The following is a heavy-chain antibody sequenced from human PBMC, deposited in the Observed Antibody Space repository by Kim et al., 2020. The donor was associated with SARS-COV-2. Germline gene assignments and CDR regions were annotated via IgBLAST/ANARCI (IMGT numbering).Heavy chain of an antibody. CDR3: AKAGIAVAGVAHFQH. Sequence: AVKGRFTISRDNSKNTLYLQMNSLRAEDTAVYYCAKAGIAVAGVAHFQHWGQGTLVTVSS. J-gene: IGHJ1*01. D-gene: IGHD6-19*01. V-gene: IGHV3-30*02.